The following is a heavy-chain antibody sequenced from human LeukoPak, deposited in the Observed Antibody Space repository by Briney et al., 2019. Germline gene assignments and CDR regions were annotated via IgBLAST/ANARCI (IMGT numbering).Heavy chain of an antibody. J-gene: IGHJ5*02. Sequence: SETLSLTCAVYGGSFSGYYWGWIRQPPGKGLEWIGEINHSGSTNYNPSLKSRVTISVDTSKNQFSLKLSSVTAADTAVYYCARDPQKLLAYCGGDWYSPWFDPWGQGTLVTVSS. CDR2: INHSGST. CDR3: ARDPQKLLAYCGGDWYSPWFDP. V-gene: IGHV4-34*01. D-gene: IGHD2-21*02. CDR1: GGSFSGYY.